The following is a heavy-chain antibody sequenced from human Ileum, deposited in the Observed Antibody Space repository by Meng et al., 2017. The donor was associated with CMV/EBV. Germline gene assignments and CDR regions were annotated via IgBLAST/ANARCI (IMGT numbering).Heavy chain of an antibody. CDR3: AREGVGATGDY. Sequence: CAVSGGYIRGNNWWSWVRQPQGKGPEWIGEIRHSGSSNYNPSLKSRVTISIDKSKNQFSLKLSSVTAADTAIYYCAREGVGATGDYWGQGTLVTVSS. J-gene: IGHJ4*02. V-gene: IGHV4-4*02. CDR1: GGYIRGNNW. D-gene: IGHD1-26*01. CDR2: IRHSGSS.